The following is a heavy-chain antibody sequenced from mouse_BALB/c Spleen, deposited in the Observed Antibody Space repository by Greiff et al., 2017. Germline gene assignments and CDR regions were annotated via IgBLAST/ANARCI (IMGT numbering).Heavy chain of an antibody. Sequence: EVKLMESGGGLVQPGGSRKLSCAASGFTFSSFGMHWVRQAPEKGLEWVAYISSGSSTIYYADTVKGRFTISRDNPKNTLFLQMTSLRSEDTAMYYCARRNYDYAWFAYWGQGTLVTVSA. J-gene: IGHJ3*01. CDR3: ARRNYDYAWFAY. CDR1: GFTFSSFG. D-gene: IGHD2-4*01. CDR2: ISSGSSTI. V-gene: IGHV5-17*02.